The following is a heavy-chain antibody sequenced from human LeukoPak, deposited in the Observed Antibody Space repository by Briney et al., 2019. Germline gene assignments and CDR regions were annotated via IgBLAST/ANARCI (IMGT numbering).Heavy chain of an antibody. Sequence: GGSLRLSCAASGFTFSSYAMSWVRQAPGKGLGWVSAISGSGGSTYYADSVKGRFTISRDNSKNTLYLQVNSLRAEDTAVYYCARRGDGGRSFDYWGQGTLVTVSS. CDR3: ARRGDGGRSFDY. CDR2: ISGSGGST. V-gene: IGHV3-23*01. D-gene: IGHD4-23*01. J-gene: IGHJ4*02. CDR1: GFTFSSYA.